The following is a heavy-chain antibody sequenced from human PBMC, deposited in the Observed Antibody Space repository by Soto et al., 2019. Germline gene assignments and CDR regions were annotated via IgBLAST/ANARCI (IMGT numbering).Heavy chain of an antibody. V-gene: IGHV4-30-4*01. CDR3: ARDQREYYYDSSGDYYYYCMDV. CDR2: IYYSGST. D-gene: IGHD3-22*01. Sequence: SETLSLTCTVSGGSISSGDYYWSWIRQPPGKGLEWIGYIYYSGSTYYNPSLKSRVTISVDTSKNQFSLKLSSVTAADTAVYYCARDQREYYYDSSGDYYYYCMDVWGQGTTVTVSS. J-gene: IGHJ6*02. CDR1: GGSISSGDYY.